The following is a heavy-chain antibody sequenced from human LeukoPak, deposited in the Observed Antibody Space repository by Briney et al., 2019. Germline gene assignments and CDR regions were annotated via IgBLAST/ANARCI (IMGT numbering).Heavy chain of an antibody. D-gene: IGHD3-16*01. CDR3: AKSSFGSVDY. J-gene: IGHJ4*02. CDR1: GFTFSRYW. CDR2: ISGSGGST. V-gene: IGHV3-23*01. Sequence: GGSLRLSCAASGFTFSRYWMSWVRQGPVKGLEWVSAISGSGGSTYYADSVKGRFTISRDNSKNTLYLQMNSLRAEDTAVYYCAKSSFGSVDYWGQGTLVTVSS.